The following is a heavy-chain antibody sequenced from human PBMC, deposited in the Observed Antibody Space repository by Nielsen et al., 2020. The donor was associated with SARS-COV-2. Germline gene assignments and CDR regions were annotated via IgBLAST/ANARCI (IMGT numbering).Heavy chain of an antibody. CDR2: VDRGGIT. J-gene: IGHJ5*02. V-gene: IGHV4-34*01. D-gene: IGHD1-14*01. CDR3: ARGDRPAFDP. Sequence: GSLRLSCAVYGGSFSDYYWTWIRQPPGKGLEWIGEVDRGGITTYNPSLKNRVTLSVDTSKNQFSLKLASATAADTAVYYCARGDRPAFDPWGQGTLVTVSS. CDR1: GGSFSDYY.